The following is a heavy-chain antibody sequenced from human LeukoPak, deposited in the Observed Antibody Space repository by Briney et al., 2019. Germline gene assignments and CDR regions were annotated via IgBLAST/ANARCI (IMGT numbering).Heavy chain of an antibody. CDR3: AREGSTYYYGSASYYRFDY. D-gene: IGHD3-10*01. CDR1: GYTFTSYG. J-gene: IGHJ4*02. V-gene: IGHV1-18*01. CDR2: ISAYNGNT. Sequence: ASVKVSCKASGYTFTSYGISWVRQAPGQGLEWMGWISAYNGNTNYAQKLQGRVTMTTDTSTSTAYMELRSLRSDDTAVYYCAREGSTYYYGSASYYRFDYWGQGTLVTVSS.